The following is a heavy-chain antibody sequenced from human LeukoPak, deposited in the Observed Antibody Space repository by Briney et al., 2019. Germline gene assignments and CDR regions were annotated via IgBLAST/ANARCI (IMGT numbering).Heavy chain of an antibody. Sequence: SETLSLTCTVSGGSISTGGYYWSWIRQHPGKGLEWIGTIYYFESSYCNPSLKTRVTISVDTSKNQFSLKLSSVTAADTAVYYCARRRAATIDYWGQGTLVTVSS. D-gene: IGHD6-25*01. CDR3: ARRRAATIDY. CDR2: IYYFESS. V-gene: IGHV4-39*01. CDR1: GGSISTGGYY. J-gene: IGHJ4*02.